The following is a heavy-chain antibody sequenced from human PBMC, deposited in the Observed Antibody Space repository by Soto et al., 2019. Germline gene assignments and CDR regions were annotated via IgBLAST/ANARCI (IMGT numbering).Heavy chain of an antibody. V-gene: IGHV3-73*01. CDR3: TSSQWELLDS. CDR2: IRSKANSYAT. CDR1: GFTFSGSA. J-gene: IGHJ4*02. Sequence: PGGSLRLSCAASGFTFSGSAMHWVRQASGKGLEWVGRIRSKANSYATAYAASVKGRFTISRDDSKNTAYLQMNSLKTEDTAVYYCTSSQWELLDSWGQGTLVTVSS. D-gene: IGHD1-26*01.